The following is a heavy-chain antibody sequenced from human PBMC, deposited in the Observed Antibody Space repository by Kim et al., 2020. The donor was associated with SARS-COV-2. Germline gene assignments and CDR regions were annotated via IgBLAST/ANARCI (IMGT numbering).Heavy chain of an antibody. CDR3: ARVVSRSWSISAYYF. CDR1: RYTFSNHS. CDR2: IDTNTGNP. Sequence: ASVKVSCKASRYTFSNHSMHWVRQAPGQGLEWMGWIDTNTGNPTYAQGFPGRFVFSLDTSAGTAYLQISSLKSEDTAVYYCARVVSRSWSISAYYF. J-gene: IGHJ4*01. D-gene: IGHD2-15*01. V-gene: IGHV7-4-1*02.